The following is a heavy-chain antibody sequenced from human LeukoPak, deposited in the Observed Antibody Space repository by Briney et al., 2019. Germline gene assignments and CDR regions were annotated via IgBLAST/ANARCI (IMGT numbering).Heavy chain of an antibody. D-gene: IGHD2-15*01. CDR3: ARGRYCSGGSCYLHY. CDR1: GFTVSGNY. CDR2: IYSGGTT. V-gene: IGHV3-53*01. Sequence: GGSLRLSCAASGFTVSGNYMSWVRQAPGRGLEWVSIIYSGGTTYYADSVKGRFTISRDTSKNTLYLQMNSLRAEDTAMYYCARGRYCSGGSCYLHYWGQGTLVTVSS. J-gene: IGHJ4*02.